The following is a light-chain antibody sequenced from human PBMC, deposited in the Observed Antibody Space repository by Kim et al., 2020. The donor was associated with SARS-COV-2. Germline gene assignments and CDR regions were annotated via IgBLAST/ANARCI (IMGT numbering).Light chain of an antibody. CDR2: KNN. CDR1: TSSIGVYY. V-gene: IGLV1-47*01. J-gene: IGLJ2*01. Sequence: GRRVTLSCSGSTSSIGVYYVYWYQHLPGTAPKLLMYKNNRRPSGVPDRFSGSRSDTSASLAISGLRSEDEGDYYCSAWDNSLSAVLFGGGTQLTVL. CDR3: SAWDNSLSAVL.